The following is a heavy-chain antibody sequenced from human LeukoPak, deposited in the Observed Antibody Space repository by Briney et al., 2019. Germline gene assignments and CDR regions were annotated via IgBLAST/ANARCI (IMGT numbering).Heavy chain of an antibody. V-gene: IGHV4-34*01. D-gene: IGHD3-3*01. CDR1: GGSFSGYY. Sequence: SETLSLTCSVYGGSFSGYYWSWIRQPPGKGLEWIGESNHSGSTNYNPSLKSRVTISVDTSKNQFSLKLSSVTAADTAVYYCARPNYDFWSGYTANWFDPWGQGTLVTVSS. J-gene: IGHJ5*02. CDR3: ARPNYDFWSGYTANWFDP. CDR2: SNHSGST.